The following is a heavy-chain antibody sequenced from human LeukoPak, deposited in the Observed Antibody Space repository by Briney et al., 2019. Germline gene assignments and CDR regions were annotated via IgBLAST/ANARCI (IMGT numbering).Heavy chain of an antibody. CDR1: GYTFTGYY. Sequence: ASVKVSCKASGYTFTGYYMHWVRQAPGQGLEWMGWISGHQGNTKYAQNFQGRVTMTTDTSTSTAYMDLRSLRSDDTAIYFCARSDLATITAGPFEYWGQGTLVAVSS. V-gene: IGHV1-18*04. CDR2: ISGHQGNT. J-gene: IGHJ4*02. CDR3: ARSDLATITAGPFEY. D-gene: IGHD5-24*01.